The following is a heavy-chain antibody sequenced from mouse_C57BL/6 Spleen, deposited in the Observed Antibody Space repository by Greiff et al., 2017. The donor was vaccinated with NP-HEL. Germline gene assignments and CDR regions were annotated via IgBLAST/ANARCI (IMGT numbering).Heavy chain of an antibody. V-gene: IGHV1-74*01. J-gene: IGHJ4*01. D-gene: IGHD2-4*01. CDR2: IHPSDSDT. CDR3: AIYLYDYDGVYAMDY. Sequence: QVQLKQPGAELVKPGASVKVSCKASGYTFTSYWMHWVKQRPGQGLEWIGRIHPSDSDTNYNQKFKGKATLTVDKSSSTAYMQLSSLTSEDSAVYYCAIYLYDYDGVYAMDYWGQGTSVTVSS. CDR1: GYTFTSYW.